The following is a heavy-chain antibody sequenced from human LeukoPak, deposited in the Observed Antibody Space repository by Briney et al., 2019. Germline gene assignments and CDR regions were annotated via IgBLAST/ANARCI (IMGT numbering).Heavy chain of an antibody. V-gene: IGHV3-48*01. Sequence: GGSLRLSCAASGFTSSSYSMNWVRHAPGKGLEWVSYISSSSSTIYYADSVKGRFTISRDNAKNSLYLQMNSLRADDTAVYYCARGSDYDYVWGSYRYKTPFDYWGQGTLVTVSS. CDR2: ISSSSSTI. CDR1: GFTSSSYS. J-gene: IGHJ4*02. CDR3: ARGSDYDYVWGSYRYKTPFDY. D-gene: IGHD3-16*02.